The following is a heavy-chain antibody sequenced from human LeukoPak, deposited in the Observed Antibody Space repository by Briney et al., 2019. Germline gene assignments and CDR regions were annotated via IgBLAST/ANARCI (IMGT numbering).Heavy chain of an antibody. J-gene: IGHJ4*02. Sequence: GGSLRLSCAASGFTFSTYAMTWVRQAPGKGLEWVSTITSGAVSTYADSVKGRFTISRDNSKNTLSLQMNSLRAEDTAVYYCAKLRGVTSWYFDHWGQGTLVTVSS. CDR2: ITSGAVST. D-gene: IGHD3-10*01. V-gene: IGHV3-23*01. CDR3: AKLRGVTSWYFDH. CDR1: GFTFSTYA.